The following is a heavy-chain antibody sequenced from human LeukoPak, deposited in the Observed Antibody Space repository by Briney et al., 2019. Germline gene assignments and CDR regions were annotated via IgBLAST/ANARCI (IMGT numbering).Heavy chain of an antibody. CDR3: ARDFCSGGSCPEYYYMDV. CDR1: GFTFSSYA. J-gene: IGHJ6*03. Sequence: GGSLRLSCAASGFTFSSYAMHWVRQAPGKGLEWVAVISYDGSNKYYADSVKGRFTISRDNSKNTLYLQMNSLRAEDTAVYYCARDFCSGGSCPEYYYMDVWGKGTTVTASS. V-gene: IGHV3-30*01. CDR2: ISYDGSNK. D-gene: IGHD2-15*01.